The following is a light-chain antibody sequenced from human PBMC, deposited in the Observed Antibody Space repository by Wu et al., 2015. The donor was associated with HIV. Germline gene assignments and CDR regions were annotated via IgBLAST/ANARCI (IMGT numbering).Light chain of an antibody. J-gene: IGKJ2*01. CDR3: QQFNTYPPT. V-gene: IGKV1-13*02. CDR2: DAS. CDR1: RGIYSA. Sequence: IQLTQFPSSLSASVGDRVTITCRASRGIYSALAWYQQQLGTAPKLLISDASSLESGVPSRFSGSGSGTDFTLTISSLQPEDFATYYCQQFNTYPPTFGQGTKLEIK.